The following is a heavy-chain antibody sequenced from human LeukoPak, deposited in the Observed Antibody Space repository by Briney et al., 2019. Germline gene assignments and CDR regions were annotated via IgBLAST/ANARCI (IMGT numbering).Heavy chain of an antibody. Sequence: SQTLSLTCAISGDSVSSGSVAWNWIRQSPSRGLEWLAKTYYRSKWFNDYSVSVKSRITINPDTSKNQLSLQLNSVTPEDTAVYFCARSIMGAPDHWGQGTLVTVSS. CDR1: GDSVSSGSVA. CDR3: ARSIMGAPDH. V-gene: IGHV6-1*01. CDR2: TYYRSKWFN. J-gene: IGHJ4*02. D-gene: IGHD1-26*01.